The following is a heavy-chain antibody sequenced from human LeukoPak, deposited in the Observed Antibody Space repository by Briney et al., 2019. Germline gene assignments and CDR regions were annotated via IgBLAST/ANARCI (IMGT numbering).Heavy chain of an antibody. CDR3: ARVTAAAGIYYYYYYMDV. J-gene: IGHJ6*03. V-gene: IGHV4-39*07. CDR2: IYYSGST. CDR1: GGSISSSSYY. D-gene: IGHD6-13*01. Sequence: SETLSLTCTVSGGSISSSSYYWGWIRQPPGKGLEWIGSIYYSGSTYYNPSLKSRVTVSVDTSKNQFSLKLSSVTAADTAVYYCARVTAAAGIYYYYYYMDVWGKGTTVTISS.